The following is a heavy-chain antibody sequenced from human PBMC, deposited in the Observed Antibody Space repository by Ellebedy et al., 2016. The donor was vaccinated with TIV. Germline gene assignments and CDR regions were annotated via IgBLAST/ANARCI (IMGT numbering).Heavy chain of an antibody. CDR1: GFSFSNYA. CDR3: TRGRSGTYIHHAFDY. V-gene: IGHV3-23*01. D-gene: IGHD1-14*01. CDR2: FGLSDDTT. J-gene: IGHJ4*02. Sequence: GESLKISCAASGFSFSNYALSWVRQAPGKGLEWVSGFGLSDDTTFSSDSVKGRFTVSRDNSKNTLYLQMNSLRAEDTDIYYCTRGRSGTYIHHAFDYWGQGTLLTVSS.